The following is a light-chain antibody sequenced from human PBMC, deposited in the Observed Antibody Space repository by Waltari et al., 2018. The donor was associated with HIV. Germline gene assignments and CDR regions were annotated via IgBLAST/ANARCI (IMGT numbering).Light chain of an antibody. CDR2: NVN. J-gene: IGLJ2*01. CDR1: RSHVGGYNN. CDR3: SAYAGSNNLVL. Sequence: QSALTQPPSASGSLGQSVTISCTGTRSHVGGYNNASRDQQSPGEAPKPIIFNVNKRPSGVPYRFSCAKSGNTASLTVSGLQGEDEAQYYCSAYAGSNNLVLFGGGTKLTVL. V-gene: IGLV2-8*01.